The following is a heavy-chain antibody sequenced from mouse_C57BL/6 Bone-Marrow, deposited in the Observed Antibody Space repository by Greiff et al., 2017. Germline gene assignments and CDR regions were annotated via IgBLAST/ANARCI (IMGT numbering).Heavy chain of an antibody. Sequence: DVMLVESGGGLVKPGGSLKLSCAASGFTFSSYAMSWVRQTPEKRLEWVATISDGGSYTYYPDNVKGRFTISRDNAKNNLYLQMSHLKSEDTAMCYCASEGPRGYFGGWGTGTTVTVAS. D-gene: IGHD3-3*01. CDR1: GFTFSSYA. J-gene: IGHJ1*03. CDR2: ISDGGSYT. CDR3: ASEGPRGYFGG. V-gene: IGHV5-4*03.